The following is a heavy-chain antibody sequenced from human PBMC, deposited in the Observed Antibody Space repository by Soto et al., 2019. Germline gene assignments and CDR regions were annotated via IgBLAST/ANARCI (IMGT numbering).Heavy chain of an antibody. J-gene: IGHJ5*02. CDR1: GGSISSGDYY. CDR2: IYYSGST. D-gene: IGHD3-9*01. V-gene: IGHV4-30-4*01. Sequence: PSETLSLTCTVSGGSISSGDYYWSWIRQPPGKGLEWIGYIYYSGSTYYNPSLKSRVTISVDTSKNTLYLQMDSLRAEDTAMYYCARDTDTTSHYGSFDPWGQGTPVTVSS. CDR3: ARDTDTTSHYGSFDP.